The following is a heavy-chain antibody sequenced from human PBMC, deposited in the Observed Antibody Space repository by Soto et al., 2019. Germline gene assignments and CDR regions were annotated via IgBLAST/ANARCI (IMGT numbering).Heavy chain of an antibody. V-gene: IGHV1-18*01. CDR2: ISAYNGNT. CDR3: ARESSSWYEHYYGMDV. Sequence: QVQLVQSGAEVKKPGASVKVSCKASGYTFTSYGISWVRQAPGQGLEWMGWISAYNGNTNYAQKLQGRVTMTTDTSSSTAYMELRSLRSDDTAVYYCARESSSWYEHYYGMDVWGQGTTVTVSS. CDR1: GYTFTSYG. J-gene: IGHJ6*02. D-gene: IGHD6-13*01.